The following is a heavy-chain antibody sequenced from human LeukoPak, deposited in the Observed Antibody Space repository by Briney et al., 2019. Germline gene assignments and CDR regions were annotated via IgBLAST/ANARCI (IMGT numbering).Heavy chain of an antibody. Sequence: GGSLRLSCAASGFIFSSYAMHWVRQAPGKGLEWVALISYDGSNKYYADSVKGRFTISRDNSKNTLYLQLNSLRVEDTAVYYCAKNRGAGSHYYYHMNVWGKGTTVTVSS. D-gene: IGHD1-26*01. V-gene: IGHV3-30-3*02. CDR1: GFIFSSYA. J-gene: IGHJ6*03. CDR3: AKNRGAGSHYYYHMNV. CDR2: ISYDGSNK.